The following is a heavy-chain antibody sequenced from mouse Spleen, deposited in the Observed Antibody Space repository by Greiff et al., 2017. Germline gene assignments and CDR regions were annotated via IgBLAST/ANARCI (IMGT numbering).Heavy chain of an antibody. CDR3: AILVGNYEYYFDY. CDR2: IHPSDSDT. D-gene: IGHD2-1*01. V-gene: IGHV1-74*01. Sequence: VQLQQPGAELVKPGASVKVSCKASGYTSTSYWMHWVKQRPGQGLEWIGRIHPSDSDTNYNQKFKGKATLTVDKSSSTAYMQLSSLTSEDSAVYYCAILVGNYEYYFDYWGQGTTLTVSS. J-gene: IGHJ2*01. CDR1: GYTSTSYW.